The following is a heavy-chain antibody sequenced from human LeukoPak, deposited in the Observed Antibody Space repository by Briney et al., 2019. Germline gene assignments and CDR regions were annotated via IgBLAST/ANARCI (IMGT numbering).Heavy chain of an antibody. CDR3: ARDLGTMVRGVMIYYYYGMDV. Sequence: GGSLRLSCAASGFTFSSYSMNWVCQAPGKGLEWVSSISSSSSYIYYADSVKGRFTISRDNAKNSLYLQMNSLRAEDTAVYYCARDLGTMVRGVMIYYYYGMDVWGQGTTVTVSS. D-gene: IGHD3-10*01. CDR2: ISSSSSYI. J-gene: IGHJ6*02. V-gene: IGHV3-21*01. CDR1: GFTFSSYS.